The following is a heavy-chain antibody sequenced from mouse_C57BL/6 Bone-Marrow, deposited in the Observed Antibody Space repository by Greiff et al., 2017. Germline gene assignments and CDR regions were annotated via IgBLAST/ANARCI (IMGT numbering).Heavy chain of an antibody. CDR3: ARSGHYYGSSYGYCDV. D-gene: IGHD1-1*01. CDR2: IDPSDSYT. CDR1: GYTFTSYW. J-gene: IGHJ1*03. Sequence: QVQLQQPGAELVMPGASVKLSCKASGYTFTSYWMHWVKQRPGQGLEWIGEIDPSDSYTNYNQKFKGKSTLTVDKSSSTAYMQLSSLTSEDSAVYDCARSGHYYGSSYGYCDVWGTGTTVTVSS. V-gene: IGHV1-69*01.